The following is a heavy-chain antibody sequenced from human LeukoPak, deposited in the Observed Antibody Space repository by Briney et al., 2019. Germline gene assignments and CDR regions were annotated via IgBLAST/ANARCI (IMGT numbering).Heavy chain of an antibody. V-gene: IGHV4-59*01. J-gene: IGHJ6*04. Sequence: PETLSLTCTVSGGPFSSYYWSWLRQPPGKGLEWIGYIYYSGGTNYNPSLKSRVTISIDTSKNQFSLRLSSVTAADTAVYYCAREGHIWFGDLGNVWGEGTTVTVSS. CDR1: GGPFSSYY. CDR2: IYYSGGT. CDR3: AREGHIWFGDLGNV. D-gene: IGHD3-10*01.